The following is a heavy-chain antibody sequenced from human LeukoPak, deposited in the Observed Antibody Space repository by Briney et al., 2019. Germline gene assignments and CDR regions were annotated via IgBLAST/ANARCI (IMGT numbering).Heavy chain of an antibody. Sequence: SQTLSLTCTVSGDSISSGGYYWSWIRQHPGKGLEWIGYIYYSGSTYYNPSLKSRVTISVDTSKNQFSLKLSSVTAADTAVYYCAGDDYGKGFDYWGQGTLVTVSS. D-gene: IGHD4-17*01. V-gene: IGHV4-31*03. CDR2: IYYSGST. CDR3: AGDDYGKGFDY. J-gene: IGHJ4*02. CDR1: GDSISSGGYY.